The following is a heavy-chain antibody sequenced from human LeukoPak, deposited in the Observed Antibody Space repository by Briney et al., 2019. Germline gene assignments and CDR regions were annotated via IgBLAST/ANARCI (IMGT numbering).Heavy chain of an antibody. CDR1: GFTFSSYW. J-gene: IGHJ5*02. CDR3: ARVGLFLSTVTTSPHRFDP. CDR2: IKQDGSEK. Sequence: QTGGSLRLSCAASGFTFSSYWMSWVRQAPGKGLEWVANIKQDGSEKYYVDSVKGRFTISRDNAKNSLYLQMNSLRAEDTPVYYCARVGLFLSTVTTSPHRFDPWGQGTLVTVSS. D-gene: IGHD4-11*01. V-gene: IGHV3-7*01.